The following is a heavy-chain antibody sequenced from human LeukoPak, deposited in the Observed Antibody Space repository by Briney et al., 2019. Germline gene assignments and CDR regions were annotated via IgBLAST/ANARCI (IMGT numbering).Heavy chain of an antibody. Sequence: ASVKVSCKASGYTFTSYGISWVRQAPGQGLEWMGWISAYNGNTNYAQKLQGRVTMTTDTSTSTAYMELRSLRSEDTAVYYCARGYCSSTSCSNWFDPWGQGTLVTVSS. CDR2: ISAYNGNT. CDR1: GYTFTSYG. J-gene: IGHJ5*02. V-gene: IGHV1-18*01. D-gene: IGHD2-2*01. CDR3: ARGYCSSTSCSNWFDP.